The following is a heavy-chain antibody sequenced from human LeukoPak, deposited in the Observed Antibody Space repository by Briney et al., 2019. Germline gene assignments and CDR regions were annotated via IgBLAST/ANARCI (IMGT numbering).Heavy chain of an antibody. Sequence: GGSLRLTCAASGFTFSGHAMSWVRQAPGKGLNWLSTITGGAENTYYAGSVKGRFTISRDNSKNTVYLQMDSLRVEDTAVYYCAKVLGGSQDYWGQGTLVTVFS. D-gene: IGHD1-26*01. V-gene: IGHV3-23*01. J-gene: IGHJ4*02. CDR3: AKVLGGSQDY. CDR2: ITGGAENT. CDR1: GFTFSGHA.